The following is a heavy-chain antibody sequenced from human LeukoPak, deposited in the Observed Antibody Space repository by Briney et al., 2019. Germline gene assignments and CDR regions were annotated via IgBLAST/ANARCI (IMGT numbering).Heavy chain of an antibody. CDR3: AIAVDSISGTGDTFDI. D-gene: IGHD3-3*01. CDR2: ISSGSSYI. Sequence: GGSLRLSCAASGFTFSSYMVTWVRQAPGEGLEWVSSISSGSSYIYYEDSVKGRFTISRDNGENSLYLQMSSLRAEDTAVYYCAIAVDSISGTGDTFDIWGQGTMVTVSS. V-gene: IGHV3-21*01. CDR1: GFTFSSYM. J-gene: IGHJ3*02.